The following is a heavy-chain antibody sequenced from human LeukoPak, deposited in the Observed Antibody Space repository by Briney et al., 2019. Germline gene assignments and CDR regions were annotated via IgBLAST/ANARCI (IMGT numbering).Heavy chain of an antibody. CDR3: AREVNYYDSSGYYCDY. Sequence: ASVKVSCKASGYTFTGYYMHWVRQAPGQGLEWMGWINPNSGGTNYAQKFQGRVTMTRDTSISTAYMELSRLRSDDTAVYYCAREVNYYDSSGYYCDYWGQGTLVTDSS. CDR2: INPNSGGT. V-gene: IGHV1-2*02. J-gene: IGHJ4*02. CDR1: GYTFTGYY. D-gene: IGHD3-22*01.